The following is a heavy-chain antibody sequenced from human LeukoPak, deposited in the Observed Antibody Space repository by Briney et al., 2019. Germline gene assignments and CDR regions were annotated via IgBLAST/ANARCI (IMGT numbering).Heavy chain of an antibody. Sequence: GGSLRPSCAASGFSFSSSGINWVRQAPEKGLEWVSSIGSTGTDRYYADSVKGRFTISRDNAKNSLYLQMNSLRAEDTAVYYCATETIGRHYDYWGQGTLLTVSS. CDR2: IGSTGTDR. D-gene: IGHD1-14*01. CDR3: ATETIGRHYDY. CDR1: GFSFSSSG. V-gene: IGHV3-21*01. J-gene: IGHJ4*02.